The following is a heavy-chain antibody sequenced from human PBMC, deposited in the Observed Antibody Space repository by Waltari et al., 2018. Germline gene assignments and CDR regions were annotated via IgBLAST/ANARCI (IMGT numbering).Heavy chain of an antibody. V-gene: IGHV4-4*07. J-gene: IGHJ5*02. CDR3: ARLGFGSGIEGAWFDP. Sequence: QVQLHESGPGLVKPSETLSLPCSVSGASLSTNSWGWLRQPAGKGLEWIGRIYSSGTTNYNPSLKSRVTMSVDRSKNQLSLKVQSVTAADTAVYYCARLGFGSGIEGAWFDPWGQGTQVTVSS. CDR1: GASLSTNS. CDR2: IYSSGTT. D-gene: IGHD3-10*01.